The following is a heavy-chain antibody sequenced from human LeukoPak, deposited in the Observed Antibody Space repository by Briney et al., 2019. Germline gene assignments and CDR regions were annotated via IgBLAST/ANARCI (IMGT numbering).Heavy chain of an antibody. V-gene: IGHV3-48*03. CDR2: ISSSGSTI. CDR1: GFSFSSYE. J-gene: IGHJ3*02. CDR3: AREGVQTTVDAFDI. D-gene: IGHD4-17*01. Sequence: GGSLRLSCAASGFSFSSYEMSWVRQAPGKGLGWVSSISSSGSTIYYADSVKGRFTISRDNSKNTVYLQLNSLRPEDTAMYYCAREGVQTTVDAFDIWGLGTMVIVSS.